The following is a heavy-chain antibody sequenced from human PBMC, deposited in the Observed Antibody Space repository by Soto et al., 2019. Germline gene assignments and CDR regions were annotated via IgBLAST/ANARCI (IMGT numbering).Heavy chain of an antibody. Sequence: GGSLRLSCAASGFTFTIYAMGWVRQAPGKGLEWVSAITGGGGTTHYADSVRGRFAISRDNSKNTLYLQMDSLRADDTAVYYCAKPAEAVAGTVYDYWGQGTLVTVSS. J-gene: IGHJ4*02. CDR2: ITGGGGTT. CDR3: AKPAEAVAGTVYDY. D-gene: IGHD6-19*01. V-gene: IGHV3-23*01. CDR1: GFTFTIYA.